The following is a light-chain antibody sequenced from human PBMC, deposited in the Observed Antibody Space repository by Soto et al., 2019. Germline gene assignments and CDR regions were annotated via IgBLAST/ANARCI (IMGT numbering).Light chain of an antibody. CDR2: GAS. Sequence: VLTQSPGTLYLSPGERATLSCRASQSVSSNYLAWYQQKPGQAPRLLIYGASSRATGIPDRFSGSGSGTDLTLTISRLEPEDFAVYYCQQYGSSPLITFGQGTRLEIK. J-gene: IGKJ5*01. CDR3: QQYGSSPLIT. CDR1: QSVSSNY. V-gene: IGKV3-20*01.